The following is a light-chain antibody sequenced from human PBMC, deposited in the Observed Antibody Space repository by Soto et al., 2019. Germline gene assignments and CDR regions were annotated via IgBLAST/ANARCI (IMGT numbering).Light chain of an antibody. CDR1: SSDVDDYNF. J-gene: IGLJ2*01. CDR3: CSYAGGYFFEVI. Sequence: QSALTQPRSVSGSPGQSVTISCTGTSSDVDDYNFVSWYQQHPDKAPKLIIYDVTKRPSGVPDRFSGSKSGNTASLTISGLQTEDEAHYYCCSYAGGYFFEVIFGGGTKLTVL. V-gene: IGLV2-11*01. CDR2: DVT.